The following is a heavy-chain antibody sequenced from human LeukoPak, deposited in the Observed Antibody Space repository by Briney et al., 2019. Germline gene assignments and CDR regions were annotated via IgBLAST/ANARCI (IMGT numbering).Heavy chain of an antibody. CDR1: GGSFSGYY. D-gene: IGHD5-12*01. V-gene: IGHV4-34*01. CDR3: ARGRATAPRGFDFDY. CDR2: INHSGST. J-gene: IGHJ4*02. Sequence: SETLSLTCAVYGGSFSGYYWSWICQPPGKGLEWIGEINHSGSTNYNPSLKSRVTISVDTSKNQFSLKLSSVTAADTAVYYCARGRATAPRGFDFDYWGQGTLVTVSS.